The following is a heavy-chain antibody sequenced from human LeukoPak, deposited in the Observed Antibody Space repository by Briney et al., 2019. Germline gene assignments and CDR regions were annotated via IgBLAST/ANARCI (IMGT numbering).Heavy chain of an antibody. CDR3: ARLTGGSETN. J-gene: IGHJ4*02. Sequence: ASVKVSCKASGYTFTDYHIHRVRQAPGQGPEWMGWIHPNIGGRNYAQKFEGRVTMSRDTSISTVYMELSSLRSDDTAMYYCARLTGGSETNWGQGTLVTVSA. CDR2: IHPNIGGR. D-gene: IGHD1-14*01. CDR1: GYTFTDYH. V-gene: IGHV1-2*02.